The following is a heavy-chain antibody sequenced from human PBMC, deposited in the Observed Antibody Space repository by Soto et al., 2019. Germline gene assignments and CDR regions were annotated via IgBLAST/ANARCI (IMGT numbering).Heavy chain of an antibody. J-gene: IGHJ4*02. Sequence: EVHLLESGGGLVPPGGSLRLSCAASGFTVTSYAMSWVRQAPGKGLEWVSLVSGTGDSTHYANSVRGRFTISRDDSKATLYLQMSGLRAEDTAVYYCAKDNGNYGSGTFSHWGQGTLDTVSS. D-gene: IGHD3-10*01. CDR1: GFTVTSYA. CDR3: AKDNGNYGSGTFSH. CDR2: VSGTGDST. V-gene: IGHV3-23*01.